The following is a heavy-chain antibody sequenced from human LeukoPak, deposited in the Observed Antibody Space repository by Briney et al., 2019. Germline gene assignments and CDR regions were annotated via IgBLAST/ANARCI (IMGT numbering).Heavy chain of an antibody. CDR1: GFTFSSYA. V-gene: IGHV3-23*01. J-gene: IGHJ4*02. D-gene: IGHD6-19*01. Sequence: GGSLRLSCAASGFTFSSYAMSWVRQAPGKGLEWVSAISGSGGSTYYADSVKGRFTTSRDNTKNMVYLQLNSLRAEDTAVFYCAKENLHASGWWHFDYRGQGTLVTVYS. CDR3: AKENLHASGWWHFDY. CDR2: ISGSGGST.